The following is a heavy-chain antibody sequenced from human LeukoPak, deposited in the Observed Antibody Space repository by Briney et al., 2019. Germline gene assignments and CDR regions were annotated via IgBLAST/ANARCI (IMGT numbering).Heavy chain of an antibody. Sequence: VASVKVSCKASGYGFTRHAMHWVRQAPGQRLEWMGWINLGNGNTKYSQKFQGRVSFTRDTSTSTVYMELSTLRSEDMALYYCARVTFGGIIGPFDYWGQGTLVTVSS. CDR2: INLGNGNT. D-gene: IGHD3-16*02. CDR3: ARVTFGGIIGPFDY. CDR1: GYGFTRHA. V-gene: IGHV1-3*03. J-gene: IGHJ4*02.